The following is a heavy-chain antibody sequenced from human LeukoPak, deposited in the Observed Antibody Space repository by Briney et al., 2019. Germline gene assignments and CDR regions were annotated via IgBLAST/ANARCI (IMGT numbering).Heavy chain of an antibody. CDR1: GDSISSGDYY. CDR3: ARSNATDYFDY. Sequence: PSETLSLTCTVSGDSISSGDYYWSWIRQPPGKGLEWIGYIYYSGSTYYNPSLKSRVTISVDTSKNQFSLKLSSVTAADTAVYYCARSNATDYFDYWGQGTLVTVSS. CDR2: IYYSGST. J-gene: IGHJ4*02. V-gene: IGHV4-30-4*01.